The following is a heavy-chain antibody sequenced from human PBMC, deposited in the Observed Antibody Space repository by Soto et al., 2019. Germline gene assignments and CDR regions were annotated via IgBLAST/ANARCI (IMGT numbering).Heavy chain of an antibody. V-gene: IGHV1-69*01. D-gene: IGHD6-19*01. CDR2: IIPIFGTA. CDR3: ARGDQGRGGGWYWGGQYFDY. J-gene: IGHJ4*02. Sequence: QVQLVQSGAEVKKPGSSVKVSCKASGGTFSSYAISWVRQAPGQGLEWMGGIIPIFGTANYAQKFQGRVTITADESTSTAYMELSSLRSEDTAVYYCARGDQGRGGGWYWGGQYFDYWGQGTLVTVSS. CDR1: GGTFSSYA.